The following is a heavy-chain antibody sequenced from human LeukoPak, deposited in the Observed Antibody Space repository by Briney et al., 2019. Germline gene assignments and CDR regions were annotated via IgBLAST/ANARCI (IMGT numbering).Heavy chain of an antibody. CDR3: ARDLLYCSGGSCHNWFDP. V-gene: IGHV3-48*01. CDR2: ISSSSSTI. Sequence: GGSLRLSCAASGFSFNPYSMNWVRQAPGKGLEWVSYISSSSSTIYYADSVKGRFTISRDTAKNSLYLQMNSLRAEDTAVYYCARDLLYCSGGSCHNWFDPWGQGTLVTVSS. D-gene: IGHD2-15*01. J-gene: IGHJ5*02. CDR1: GFSFNPYS.